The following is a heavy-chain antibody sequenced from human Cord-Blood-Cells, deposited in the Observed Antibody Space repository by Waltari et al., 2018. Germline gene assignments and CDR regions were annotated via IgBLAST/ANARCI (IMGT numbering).Heavy chain of an antibody. V-gene: IGHV3-30*18. CDR2: ISYDGSNK. CDR3: AKQNTRHSGSYPIDY. J-gene: IGHJ4*02. Sequence: QVQLVESGGGVVQPGRSLRLSCAASGFTFSSYGMLWVRPAPGKGLEWVAVISYDGSNKYYADSVKGRFTISRDNSKNTLYLQMNSLRAEDTAVYYCAKQNTRHSGSYPIDYWGQGTLVTVSS. D-gene: IGHD1-26*01. CDR1: GFTFSSYG.